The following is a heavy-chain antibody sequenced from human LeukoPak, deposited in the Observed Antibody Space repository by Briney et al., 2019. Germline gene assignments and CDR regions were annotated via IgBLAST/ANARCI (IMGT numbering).Heavy chain of an antibody. CDR3: ARRYSSGWSHFDY. V-gene: IGHV4-34*01. D-gene: IGHD6-19*01. CDR1: GGSFSGYY. CDR2: INHSGST. J-gene: IGHJ4*02. Sequence: SETLSLTCAVYGGSFSGYYWSWIRQPPGKGLEWIGEINHSGSTNYNPSLKSRVTISVDTSKNQFSLKLSSVTAADTAVYYCARRYSSGWSHFDYWGQGTLVTVSS.